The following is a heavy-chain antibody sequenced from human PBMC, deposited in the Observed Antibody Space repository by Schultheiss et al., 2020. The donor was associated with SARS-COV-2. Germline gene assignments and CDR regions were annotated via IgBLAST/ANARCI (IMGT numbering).Heavy chain of an antibody. Sequence: SQTLSLTCPVSGGSISSYYWSWIRQPAGKGLEWIGRIYTSGSTNYNPSLKSRVTMSVDTSKNQFSLKLSSVTAADTAVYYCARTPYYDFWSGSQSSYYYYYMDVWGKGTTVTVSS. J-gene: IGHJ6*03. V-gene: IGHV4-4*07. CDR1: GGSISSYY. CDR2: IYTSGST. D-gene: IGHD3-3*01. CDR3: ARTPYYDFWSGSQSSYYYYYMDV.